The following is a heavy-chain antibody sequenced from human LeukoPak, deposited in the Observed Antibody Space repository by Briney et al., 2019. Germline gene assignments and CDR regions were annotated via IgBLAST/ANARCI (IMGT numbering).Heavy chain of an antibody. CDR1: GGSFSGYY. J-gene: IGHJ4*02. V-gene: IGHV4-34*01. D-gene: IGHD3-9*01. CDR3: ARVGTNILTGYWLDY. Sequence: SETLSLTCAVYGGSFSGYYWSWIRQPPGEGLEWIGEINHSGSTNYNPSLKSRVTISVDTSKNQFSLKLSSVTAADTAVYYCARVGTNILTGYWLDYWGQGTLVTVSS. CDR2: INHSGST.